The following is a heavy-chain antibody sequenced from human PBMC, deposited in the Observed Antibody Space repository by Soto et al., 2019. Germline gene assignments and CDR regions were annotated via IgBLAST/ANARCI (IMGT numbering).Heavy chain of an antibody. CDR1: GFTFGDYA. CDR2: IRSKAYGGTT. V-gene: IGHV3-49*03. J-gene: IGHJ6*03. Sequence: GGSLRLSCTASGFTFGDYAMSWFRQAPGKGLEWVGFIRSKAYGGTTEYAASVKGRFTISRDDSKSIAYLQMNSLKTEDTAVYYCTRVRDYDFWSGYYYYMDVWGKGTTVTVSS. D-gene: IGHD3-3*01. CDR3: TRVRDYDFWSGYYYYMDV.